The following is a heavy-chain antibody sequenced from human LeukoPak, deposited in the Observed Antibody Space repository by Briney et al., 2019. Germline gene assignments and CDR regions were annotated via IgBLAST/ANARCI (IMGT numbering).Heavy chain of an antibody. V-gene: IGHV1-2*02. CDR2: INPNSGGT. CDR3: ASGIVAEYYFDY. CDR1: GYTFTGYY. Sequence: SVKVSCKASGYTFTGYYMHWVRQAPGQRLGWMGWINPNSGGTNYAQKFQGRVTMTRDTSISTAYMELSRLRSDDTAVYYCASGIVAEYYFDYWGQGTLVTVSS. D-gene: IGHD1-26*01. J-gene: IGHJ4*02.